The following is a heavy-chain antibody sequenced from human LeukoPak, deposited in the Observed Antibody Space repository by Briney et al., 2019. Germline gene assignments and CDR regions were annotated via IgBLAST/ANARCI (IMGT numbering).Heavy chain of an antibody. CDR3: IADVPSRRAQIDY. D-gene: IGHD2/OR15-2a*01. CDR1: GSYFNDAW. J-gene: IGHJ4*02. CDR2: VKSKADGATR. Sequence: GGSLGLSCAASGSYFNDAWLSWVRQAPGKGLEWVGRVKSKADGATRDYAAPVKDRFTISRDDSQNMLYLQMSSLKTEDTAVYYCIADVPSRRAQIDYWGQGTLVTVSS. V-gene: IGHV3-15*01.